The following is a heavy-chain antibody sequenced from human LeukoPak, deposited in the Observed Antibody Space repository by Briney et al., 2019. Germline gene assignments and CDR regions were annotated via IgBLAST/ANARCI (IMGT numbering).Heavy chain of an antibody. J-gene: IGHJ4*02. CDR3: AKDRNLWELLYYFDY. Sequence: PGGTLRLSCAASGFTFSSYGMSWVRQAPGKGLEWVSAISGSGGSTYYADSVKGRFTISRDNSKNTLYLQMNSLRAEDTAVYYCAKDRNLWELLYYFDYWGQGTLVTVSS. CDR1: GFTFSSYG. D-gene: IGHD1-26*01. V-gene: IGHV3-23*01. CDR2: ISGSGGST.